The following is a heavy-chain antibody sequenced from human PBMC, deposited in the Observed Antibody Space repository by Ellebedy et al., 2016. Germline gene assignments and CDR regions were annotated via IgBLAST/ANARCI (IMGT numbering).Heavy chain of an antibody. CDR1: GLNFNTFF. CDR2: ISAGSDTT. V-gene: IGHV3-23*01. Sequence: GESLKISXTASGLNFNTFFMSWVRQAPGKGLEWVSTISAGSDTTRLPASVKGRFTISRDSSKNSVYLRMNNLRLEDTAVYYCRQGHYADLWGQGTLVTVSS. CDR3: RQGHYADL. D-gene: IGHD4-17*01. J-gene: IGHJ4*02.